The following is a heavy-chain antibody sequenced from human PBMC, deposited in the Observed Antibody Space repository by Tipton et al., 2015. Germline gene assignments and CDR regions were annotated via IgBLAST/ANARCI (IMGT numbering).Heavy chain of an antibody. D-gene: IGHD3-22*01. CDR3: RRVGGYYYDTSGSSSTY. Sequence: SLRLSCEASGFTFMSYGMHWVRQAPGKGLEWVAGIYYDGSKKYYADSVKGRFTISRDNSKNTLYLQMNSLRVEDTAVYYCRRVGGYYYDTSGSSSTYWGQGTLVTVSA. CDR2: IYYDGSKK. V-gene: IGHV3-33*01. J-gene: IGHJ4*02. CDR1: GFTFMSYG.